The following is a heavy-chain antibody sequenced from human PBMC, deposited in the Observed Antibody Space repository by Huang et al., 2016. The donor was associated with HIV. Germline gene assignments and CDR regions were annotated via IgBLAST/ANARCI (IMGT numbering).Heavy chain of an antibody. V-gene: IGHV1-8*02. CDR3: ARVSAGHYEALDI. Sequence: QLVQSGAEVKKPGASVKVSCKASGYTFTTYEILWVRQAPGQGLEWMGWMDPNPFDTASAQKFQGRVTFTRDTSAFTAFMELSSLRSEDTAIYYCARVSAGHYEALDIWGQGTMVTVS. CDR2: MDPNPFDT. CDR1: GYTFTTYE. D-gene: IGHD2-8*01. J-gene: IGHJ3*02.